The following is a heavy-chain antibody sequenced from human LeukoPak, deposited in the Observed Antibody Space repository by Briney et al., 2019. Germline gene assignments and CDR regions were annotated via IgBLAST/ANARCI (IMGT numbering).Heavy chain of an antibody. V-gene: IGHV3-30*02. CDR2: IRYDVSNR. D-gene: IGHD1-26*01. J-gene: IGHJ3*02. Sequence: GGSLRLSCAASGFTFSSYGMHWVRQAPGKGLEWVAFIRYDVSNRYYADSVKGRFTISRDNSKNTLYLQMNSLRAEDTAVYYCAKDLGAAATYMAFDIWGQGTMVTVSS. CDR3: AKDLGAAATYMAFDI. CDR1: GFTFSSYG.